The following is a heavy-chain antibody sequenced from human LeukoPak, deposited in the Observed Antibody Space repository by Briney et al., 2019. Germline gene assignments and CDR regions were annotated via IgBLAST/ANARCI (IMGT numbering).Heavy chain of an antibody. Sequence: ASVKVSCKVSGYTLTELSMHWVRQAPGKGLEWMGGFDPEDGETIYAQKFQGRVTMTEDTSTDTAYMELSSLRSEDTAVYYCATQPAAMGGYYYYYMDVWGKGTTVTVSS. CDR1: GYTLTELS. J-gene: IGHJ6*03. V-gene: IGHV1-24*01. CDR3: ATQPAAMGGYYYYYMDV. D-gene: IGHD2-2*01. CDR2: FDPEDGET.